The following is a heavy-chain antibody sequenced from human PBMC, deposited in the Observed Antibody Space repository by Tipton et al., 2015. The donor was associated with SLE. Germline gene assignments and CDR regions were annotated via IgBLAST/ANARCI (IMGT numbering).Heavy chain of an antibody. V-gene: IGHV4-38-2*02. CDR1: GYSISSGYY. CDR3: ARDLPGPYSGSYYGAFDI. J-gene: IGHJ3*02. Sequence: LRLSCAVSGYSISSGYYWGWIRQPPGKGLEWIGSIYHSGSTYYNPSLKSRVTISVDTSKNQFSLKLSSVTAADTAVYYCARDLPGPYSGSYYGAFDIWGQGTMVTVSS. D-gene: IGHD1-26*01. CDR2: IYHSGST.